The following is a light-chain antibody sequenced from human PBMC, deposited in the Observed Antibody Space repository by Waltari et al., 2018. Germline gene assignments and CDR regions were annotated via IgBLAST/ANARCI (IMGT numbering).Light chain of an antibody. J-gene: IGKJ1*01. CDR1: QSVSNN. V-gene: IGKV3D-15*01. Sequence: EIVMTQSPAILSVSPGERATLSCRASQSVSNNLAWYQQKPGQAPRLLIYGASTRATCVPARFSGSGSGTEVTLTISSLQSEDFAVYYCQQCNDWPRTFGQGTKVEIK. CDR3: QQCNDWPRT. CDR2: GAS.